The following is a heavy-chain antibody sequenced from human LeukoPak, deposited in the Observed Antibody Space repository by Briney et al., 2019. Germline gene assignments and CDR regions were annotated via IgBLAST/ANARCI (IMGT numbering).Heavy chain of an antibody. CDR3: AAVKTRGGYHIDY. CDR1: GFTFTSSA. D-gene: IGHD3-22*01. V-gene: IGHV1-58*02. J-gene: IGHJ4*02. CDR2: IVVGSGNT. Sequence: SVRVSCKASGFTFTSSAMQWVRQARGQRLEWIGWIVVGSGNTNYAQKFQERVTITRDMSTSTAYMELSSLRSEDTAVYYCAAVKTRGGYHIDYWGQGTLVTVSS.